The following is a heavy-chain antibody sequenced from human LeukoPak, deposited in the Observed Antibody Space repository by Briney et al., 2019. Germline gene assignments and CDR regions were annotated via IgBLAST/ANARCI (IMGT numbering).Heavy chain of an antibody. CDR1: GGSISSGGYY. CDR2: IYYSGST. J-gene: IGHJ4*02. Sequence: SETLSLTCTVSGGSISSGGYYWSWIRQHPGKGLEWIGYIYYSGSTYYNPSLKSRVTISVDTSKNQFSLKLSSVTAADTAVYYCARSTRGYYAFWSYFFDYWGQGTLVTVSS. V-gene: IGHV4-31*03. D-gene: IGHD3-3*01. CDR3: ARSTRGYYAFWSYFFDY.